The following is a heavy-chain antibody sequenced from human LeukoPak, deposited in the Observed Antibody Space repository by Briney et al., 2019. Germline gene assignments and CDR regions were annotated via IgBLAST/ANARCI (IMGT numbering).Heavy chain of an antibody. V-gene: IGHV3-21*01. D-gene: IGHD3-9*01. J-gene: IGHJ4*02. Sequence: SVRGRFTISSDNAKNSLYLQINSLRAEDTAVYYCARDRTENYDILTGYGYWGQGTLVTVSS. CDR3: ARDRTENYDILTGYGY.